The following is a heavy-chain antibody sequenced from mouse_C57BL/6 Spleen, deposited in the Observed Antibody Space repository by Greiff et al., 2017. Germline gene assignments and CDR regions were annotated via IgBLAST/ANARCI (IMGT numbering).Heavy chain of an antibody. CDR2: IYPGSGST. J-gene: IGHJ2*01. CDR3: ASYGNSFDD. CDR1: GYTFTSYW. V-gene: IGHV1-55*01. D-gene: IGHD2-1*01. Sequence: QVQLKQSGAELVKPGASVKMSCKASGYTFTSYWITWVKQRPGQGLEWIGDIYPGSGSTNYNEKFKSKATLTVDTASSTAYMQLSSLTSEDSAVYDCASYGNSFDDWGKGTTLTVSS.